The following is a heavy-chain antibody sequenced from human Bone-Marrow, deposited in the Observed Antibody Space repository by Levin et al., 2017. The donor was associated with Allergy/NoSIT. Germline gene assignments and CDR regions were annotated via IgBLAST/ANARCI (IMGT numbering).Heavy chain of an antibody. CDR2: IRSKAYGGTT. V-gene: IGHV3-49*05. CDR3: TREREGYCSGGSCYSRSIY. D-gene: IGHD2-15*01. J-gene: IGHJ4*02. CDR1: GFTFRDYA. Sequence: KAGGSLRLSCTASGFTFRDYAMSWFRQAPGKGLEWVGFIRSKAYGGTTEYAASVKGRFTISRDDSKSIAYLQMNSLKTEDTAVYYCTREREGYCSGGSCYSRSIYWGQGTLVTVSS.